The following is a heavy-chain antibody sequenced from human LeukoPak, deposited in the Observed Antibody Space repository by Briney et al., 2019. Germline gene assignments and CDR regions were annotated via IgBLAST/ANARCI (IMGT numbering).Heavy chain of an antibody. CDR3: TRGYAGIDY. CDR2: IDTDGTST. V-gene: IGHV3-74*01. D-gene: IGHD5-12*01. J-gene: IGHJ4*02. Sequence: QSGGSLRLSCAASGFTFSSYWMHWVRRVPGKGLVWVSRIDTDGTSTIYADSVKGRFTISRDNAKNTLYLQMNSLRAEDTSVYYCTRGYAGIDYWGRGALVTVSS. CDR1: GFTFSSYW.